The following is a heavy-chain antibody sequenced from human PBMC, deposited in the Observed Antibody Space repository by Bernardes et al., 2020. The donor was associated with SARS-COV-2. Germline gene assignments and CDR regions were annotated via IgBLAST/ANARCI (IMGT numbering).Heavy chain of an antibody. Sequence: GGSLRLSCAASGFTFSSYAMSWVRQAPGRGLEWVSAISGSGGSTYYADSVKGRFTISRDNSKNTLYLQMNSLRAEDTAVYYCAKDLPKRLRSSYYYYMDVWGKGTTVTVSS. CDR1: GFTFSSYA. CDR3: AKDLPKRLRSSYYYYMDV. D-gene: IGHD6-25*01. CDR2: ISGSGGST. J-gene: IGHJ6*03. V-gene: IGHV3-23*01.